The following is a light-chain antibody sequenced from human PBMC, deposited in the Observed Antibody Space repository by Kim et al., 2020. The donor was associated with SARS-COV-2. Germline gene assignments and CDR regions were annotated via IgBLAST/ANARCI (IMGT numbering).Light chain of an antibody. CDR1: QSISSR. CDR2: DAS. Sequence: SFVGDRVNITCRAGQSISSRLAWYQQKPGKAPKVLIYDASSLETGVPSRFSGRGSGTEFTLTISSLQPDDFATYYCQQYNTYSRSFGGGTKVDIK. J-gene: IGKJ4*01. V-gene: IGKV1-5*01. CDR3: QQYNTYSRS.